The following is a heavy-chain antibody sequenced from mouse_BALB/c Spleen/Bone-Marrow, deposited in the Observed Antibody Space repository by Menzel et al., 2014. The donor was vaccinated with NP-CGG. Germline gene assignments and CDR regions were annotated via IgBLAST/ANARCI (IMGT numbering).Heavy chain of an antibody. CDR3: ARARSTVITTWYFDV. CDR1: GYTFTSYW. J-gene: IGHJ1*01. V-gene: IGHV1S41*01. D-gene: IGHD2-4*01. CDR2: FAPGSGNT. Sequence: DLVKPGASMKLSCKASGYTFTSYWINWIKQRPGQGLEWIGRFAPGSGNTYYNEMFKGKATLTVDTSSSTAYIQLSSLSSEDSAVYFCARARSTVITTWYFDVRGAGTTVTVSS.